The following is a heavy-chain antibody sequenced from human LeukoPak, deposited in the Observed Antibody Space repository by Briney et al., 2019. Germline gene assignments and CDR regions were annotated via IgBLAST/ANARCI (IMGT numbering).Heavy chain of an antibody. J-gene: IGHJ4*02. CDR2: IRSKVENYAT. CDR1: DFTFSDSD. D-gene: IGHD2-15*01. V-gene: IGHV3-73*01. Sequence: GGSLRLSCAASDFTFSDSDVHWVRQASGKGLEWVGHIRSKVENYATGYAASVTGRFTISRDDSKNTAYLQMNSLRAEDTAVYYCATKGSYARSYYFDYWGQGALVTVSS. CDR3: ATKGSYARSYYFDY.